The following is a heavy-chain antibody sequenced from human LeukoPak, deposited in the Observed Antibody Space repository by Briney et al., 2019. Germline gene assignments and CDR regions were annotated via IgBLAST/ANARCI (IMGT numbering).Heavy chain of an antibody. CDR3: ARDVTMVRGGLWFDP. Sequence: SETLSLTCTVSGGSISSGDYYWSWIRQPPGKGLEWIGYIYYSGSTYYNPSLKSRVTISVDTSKNQFSLKLSSVTAADTAVYYCARDVTMVRGGLWFDPWGQGTLVTVSS. V-gene: IGHV4-30-4*01. CDR1: GGSISSGDYY. CDR2: IYYSGST. J-gene: IGHJ5*02. D-gene: IGHD3-10*01.